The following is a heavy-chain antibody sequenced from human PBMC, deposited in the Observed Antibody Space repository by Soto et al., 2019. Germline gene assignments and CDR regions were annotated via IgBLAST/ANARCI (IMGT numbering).Heavy chain of an antibody. D-gene: IGHD1-26*01. CDR3: ARDSSGSYSGHWFDP. CDR1: GGSISSYY. CDR2: IYYSGST. V-gene: IGHV4-59*01. J-gene: IGHJ5*02. Sequence: PSETLSLTCTVSGGSISSYYWSWIRQPPGKGLEWIGYIYYSGSTNYNPSLKSRVTISVDTSKNQFSLKLSSVTAADTAVYSCARDSSGSYSGHWFDPWGQGTLVTVSS.